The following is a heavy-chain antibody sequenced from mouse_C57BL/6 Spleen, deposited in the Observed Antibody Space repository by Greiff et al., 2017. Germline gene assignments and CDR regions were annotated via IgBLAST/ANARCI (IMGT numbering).Heavy chain of an antibody. CDR1: GFNIKDYY. Sequence: DVQLQESGAELVKPGASVKLSCTASGFNIKDYYMHWVKQRTEQGLEWIGRIDPEDGETKYAPKFQGKATITADTSSNTAYLQLSSLTSEDTAVYYCASPSYYSNYEDAMDYWGQGTSVTVSS. V-gene: IGHV14-2*01. CDR2: IDPEDGET. CDR3: ASPSYYSNYEDAMDY. J-gene: IGHJ4*01. D-gene: IGHD2-5*01.